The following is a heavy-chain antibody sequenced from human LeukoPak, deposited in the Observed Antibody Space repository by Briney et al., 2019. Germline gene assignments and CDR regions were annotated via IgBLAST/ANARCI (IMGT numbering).Heavy chain of an antibody. D-gene: IGHD4-23*01. J-gene: IGHJ4*02. CDR2: ISANNGNR. V-gene: IGHV1-18*01. CDR1: GYTFTNYG. CDR3: ARQGYGGHSQGAADY. Sequence: ASVKVSCKASGYTFTNYGISWVRQAPGQGLGWMGWISANNGNRNYAQKLQDRVSMTTDTSTSTAYMELRSLRSDDTAVYYCARQGYGGHSQGAADYWGQGTLVTVSS.